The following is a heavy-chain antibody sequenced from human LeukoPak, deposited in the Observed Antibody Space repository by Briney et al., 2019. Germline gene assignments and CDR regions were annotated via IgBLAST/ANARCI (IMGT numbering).Heavy chain of an antibody. CDR2: IYGGGDT. D-gene: IGHD3-22*01. CDR3: ARDSHKLHSSAYFYFFDY. Sequence: GGSLRLSCAASGFTVSSDYMGWVRQAPGKGLEYVSIIYGGGDTFYADSVKGRFTISRDNSKNTLCLQMNSLRAEDTAVYYCARDSHKLHSSAYFYFFDYWGQGTLVSVSS. J-gene: IGHJ4*02. CDR1: GFTVSSDY. V-gene: IGHV3-66*02.